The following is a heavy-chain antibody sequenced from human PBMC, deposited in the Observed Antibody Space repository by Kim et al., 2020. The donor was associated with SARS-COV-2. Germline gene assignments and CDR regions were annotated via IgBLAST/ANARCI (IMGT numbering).Heavy chain of an antibody. CDR2: ISSSSSYI. Sequence: GGSLRLSCAASGFTFSSYSMNWVRQAPGKGLEWVSSISSSSSYIYYADSVKGRFTISRDNAKNSLYLQMNSLRAEDTAVYYCARDLYGGNSWEVYWGQGTLVTVSS. CDR1: GFTFSSYS. V-gene: IGHV3-21*01. CDR3: ARDLYGGNSWEVY. J-gene: IGHJ4*02. D-gene: IGHD4-17*01.